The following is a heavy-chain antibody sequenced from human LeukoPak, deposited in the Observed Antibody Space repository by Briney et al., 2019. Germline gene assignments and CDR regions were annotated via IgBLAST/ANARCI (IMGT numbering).Heavy chain of an antibody. V-gene: IGHV1-46*03. CDR3: ARRGGCISTSCNLDY. D-gene: IGHD2-2*01. Sequence: ASVKVSCKTSGYTFTSYYMHWMRQAPGQELEWVGMINPNGGGTSSAQKFQGRVTMTRDTSTSTVYMDLSSLRSEDTAIYYCARRGGCISTSCNLDYWGQGTLVTVSS. J-gene: IGHJ4*02. CDR1: GYTFTSYY. CDR2: INPNGGGT.